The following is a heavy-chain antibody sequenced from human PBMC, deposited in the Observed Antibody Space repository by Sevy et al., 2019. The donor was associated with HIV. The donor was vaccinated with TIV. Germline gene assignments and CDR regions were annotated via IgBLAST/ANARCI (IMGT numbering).Heavy chain of an antibody. Sequence: GESLKISCKGSGYSFTSYWIGWVRQMPGKGLEWMGIIYPGDSDTRYSPSFQGQVTISADKSISTAYLQWSSLKASDTAMYYCAIHTEIVVVPAARKHNWFDPWGQGTLVTVSS. D-gene: IGHD2-2*01. CDR3: AIHTEIVVVPAARKHNWFDP. CDR2: IYPGDSDT. V-gene: IGHV5-51*01. J-gene: IGHJ5*02. CDR1: GYSFTSYW.